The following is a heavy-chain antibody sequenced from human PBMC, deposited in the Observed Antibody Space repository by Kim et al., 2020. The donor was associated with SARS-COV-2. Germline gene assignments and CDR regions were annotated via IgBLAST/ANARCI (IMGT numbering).Heavy chain of an antibody. J-gene: IGHJ6*02. Sequence: GESLKISCKGSGYSFTSYWIGWVRQMPGKGLEWMGIIYPGDSDTRYSPSFQGQVTISADKSISTAYLQWSSLKASDTAMYYCARQGSTAMVISGPTNYGMDVWGQGTTVTVSS. CDR2: IYPGDSDT. D-gene: IGHD5-18*01. V-gene: IGHV5-51*01. CDR3: ARQGSTAMVISGPTNYGMDV. CDR1: GYSFTSYW.